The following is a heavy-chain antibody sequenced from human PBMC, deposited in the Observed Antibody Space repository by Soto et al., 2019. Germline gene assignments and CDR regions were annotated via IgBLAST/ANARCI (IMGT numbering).Heavy chain of an antibody. V-gene: IGHV3-11*01. CDR2: IDTSGTKI. J-gene: IGHJ4*02. D-gene: IGHD3-3*01. Sequence: QVQLVESGGDLVKPGGSLRLSCAASGYTFSDYYMSWIRQAPGKGLEWISYIDTSGTKIYYADSVKGRFTITRENAKNSLYLEMISLRDEDTAVYYCASHYDMWSGYLSPVDYWGQGTLVTVSS. CDR3: ASHYDMWSGYLSPVDY. CDR1: GYTFSDYY.